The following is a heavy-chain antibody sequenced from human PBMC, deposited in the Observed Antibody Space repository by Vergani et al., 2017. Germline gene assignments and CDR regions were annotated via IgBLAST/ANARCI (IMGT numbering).Heavy chain of an antibody. CDR2: ISGPGLST. V-gene: IGHV3-23*01. CDR3: ATFLSTWYHDPFDF. D-gene: IGHD3-3*02. Sequence: EVHLLESGGGLVQSGGSLRLSCAASGFTFSNSAVSWVRQAPGRGLAWVSSISGPGLSTYYADSVKGRFTIFRDSPTNTLCLQMNSLRVEDTAVYYCATFLSTWYHDPFDFWGQGTMVTVSS. CDR1: GFTFSNSA. J-gene: IGHJ3*01.